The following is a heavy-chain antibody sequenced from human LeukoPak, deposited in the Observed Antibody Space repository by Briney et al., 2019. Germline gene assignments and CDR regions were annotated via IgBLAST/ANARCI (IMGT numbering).Heavy chain of an antibody. Sequence: PGGSLRLSCVASEFIFRNYAMTWVRQAPGKGLEWDSTIRHNGEATYFEDSVKGRFTISRDNTKNTLYLQMNSLRAEDTAIYFCAKDAGPSGEGATPADWGQGTLVTVSS. CDR3: AKDAGPSGEGATPAD. CDR2: IRHNGEAT. CDR1: EFIFRNYA. J-gene: IGHJ4*02. D-gene: IGHD1-26*01. V-gene: IGHV3-23*01.